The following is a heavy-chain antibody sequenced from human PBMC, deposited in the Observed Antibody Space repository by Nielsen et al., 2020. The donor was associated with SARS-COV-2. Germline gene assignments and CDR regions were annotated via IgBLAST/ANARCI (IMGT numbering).Heavy chain of an antibody. Sequence: GESLKISCAASGFTFSSYWMSWVRQAPGKGLEWVANIKQDGSEKYYVDSVKGRFTISRDNAKNSLYLQMNSLRAEDTAVYYCARKGYCSSTSCYAGAFDIWGQGTMVTVSS. J-gene: IGHJ3*02. CDR1: GFTFSSYW. V-gene: IGHV3-7*01. CDR3: ARKGYCSSTSCYAGAFDI. CDR2: IKQDGSEK. D-gene: IGHD2-2*01.